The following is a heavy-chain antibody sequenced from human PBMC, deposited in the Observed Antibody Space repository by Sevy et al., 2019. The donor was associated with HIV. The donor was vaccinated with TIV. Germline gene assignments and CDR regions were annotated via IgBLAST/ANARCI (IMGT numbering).Heavy chain of an antibody. D-gene: IGHD1-26*01. CDR3: ARGLRGTFGS. Sequence: GGSLRLSCAASGFTFTSDYMHWVRQPPGKGLVWVSHIDTDGKIIRYADSVKGRFTTSRDNAKNTLYLQMNSLRAEDTDVYYCARGLRGTFGSWGQGTLVTDSS. CDR2: IDTDGKII. CDR1: GFTFTSDY. V-gene: IGHV3-74*01. J-gene: IGHJ4*02.